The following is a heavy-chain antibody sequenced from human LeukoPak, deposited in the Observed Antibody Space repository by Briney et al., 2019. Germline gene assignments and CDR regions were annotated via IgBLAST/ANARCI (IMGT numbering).Heavy chain of an antibody. J-gene: IGHJ4*02. CDR3: ATSGYRILDY. D-gene: IGHD3-22*01. Sequence: GRSLRPSCAASGFTFSSYAMHWVRQAPGKGLEWVAVISYDGSNKYYADSVKGRFTISRDNSKNTLYLQMNSLRAEDTAVYYCATSGYRILDYWGQGTLVTVSS. CDR1: GFTFSSYA. CDR2: ISYDGSNK. V-gene: IGHV3-30*01.